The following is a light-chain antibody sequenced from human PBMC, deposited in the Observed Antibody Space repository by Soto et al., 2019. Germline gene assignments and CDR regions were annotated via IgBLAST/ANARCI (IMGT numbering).Light chain of an antibody. CDR2: DTS. J-gene: IGKJ5*01. Sequence: EFVLTQSPGTLSLSPGERATLSCRASQSLTNSFIAWYQRRPGQAPRLLIYDTSSRASGTPDRFSGSGSGTDFTLTISRLETEDFAVFYCQQYGTSEIIFGQGTRLEIK. CDR1: QSLTNSF. V-gene: IGKV3-20*01. CDR3: QQYGTSEII.